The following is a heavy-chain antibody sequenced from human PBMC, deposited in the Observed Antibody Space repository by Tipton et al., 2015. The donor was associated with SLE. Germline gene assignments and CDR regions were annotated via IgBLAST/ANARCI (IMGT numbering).Heavy chain of an antibody. J-gene: IGHJ5*02. CDR1: GGSISSSSYY. CDR2: IYYSGST. Sequence: TLSLTCTVSGGSISSSSYYWGWIRQPPGKGLEWIGSIYYSGSTYYNPSLKSRVTISVDTSKNQFSLKLSPVTAADTAVYYCARERIAAAATGWFDPWGQGTLVTVSS. V-gene: IGHV4-39*07. D-gene: IGHD6-13*01. CDR3: ARERIAAAATGWFDP.